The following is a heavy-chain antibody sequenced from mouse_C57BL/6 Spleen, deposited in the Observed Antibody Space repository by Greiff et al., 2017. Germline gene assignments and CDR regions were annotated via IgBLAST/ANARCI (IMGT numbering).Heavy chain of an antibody. V-gene: IGHV1-22*01. CDR1: GYTFTDYN. CDR2: INPNNGGT. J-gene: IGHJ3*01. Sequence: EVQLQQSGPELVKPGASVKMSCKASGYTFTDYNMHWVKQSHGKSLEWIGYINPNNGGTSYNQKFKGKATLTVNKSSSTAYMELRSLTSEDSAVYYCAKPSTGTGFAYWGQGTLVTVSA. D-gene: IGHD4-1*02. CDR3: AKPSTGTGFAY.